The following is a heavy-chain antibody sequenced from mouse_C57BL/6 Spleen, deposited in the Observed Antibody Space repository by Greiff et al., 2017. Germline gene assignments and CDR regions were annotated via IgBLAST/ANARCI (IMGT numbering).Heavy chain of an antibody. CDR3: ARGYYSNYPFDY. J-gene: IGHJ2*01. CDR1: GYTFTSYW. Sequence: QVQLQQPGAELVRPGTSVKLSCKASGYTFTSYWMHWVKQRHGQGLEWIGVIDPSDSYTNYNQKFKGKATLTVDTSSSTAYMQLSSLTSEDSAVYYCARGYYSNYPFDYWGQGTTLTVSS. V-gene: IGHV1-59*01. CDR2: IDPSDSYT. D-gene: IGHD2-5*01.